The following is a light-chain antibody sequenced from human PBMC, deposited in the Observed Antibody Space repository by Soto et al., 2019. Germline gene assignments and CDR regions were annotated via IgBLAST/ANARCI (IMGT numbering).Light chain of an antibody. V-gene: IGLV2-11*01. CDR1: SSDVDDYNY. Sequence: HSVLTQPRSVSGSPGQSVTISCTGTSSDVDDYNYVSWFQQHPGKAPKLMIYDVSERPLGVPDRFSGSKSGNTASLTVSGLQAEDEADYYCSSYAGSNNPYVFGTGTKVTVL. CDR2: DVS. CDR3: SSYAGSNNPYV. J-gene: IGLJ1*01.